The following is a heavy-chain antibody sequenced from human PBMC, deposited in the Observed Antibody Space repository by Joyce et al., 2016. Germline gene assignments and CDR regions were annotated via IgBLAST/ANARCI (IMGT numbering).Heavy chain of an antibody. CDR3: ASNYYGSGNYYWLPTY. J-gene: IGHJ4*02. V-gene: IGHV3-30-3*01. D-gene: IGHD3-10*01. CDR2: VSPAGNNK. Sequence: QVQLVESGGGVVQPGRSLRLSCVASGFIFSDYSMHGVRQAPGKGREWVAVVSPAGNNKYYADSGKGRFTMSRDNSKNALYLQRNSLRAEDTAVYYCASNYYGSGNYYWLPTYWGQGILVPVSS. CDR1: GFIFSDYS.